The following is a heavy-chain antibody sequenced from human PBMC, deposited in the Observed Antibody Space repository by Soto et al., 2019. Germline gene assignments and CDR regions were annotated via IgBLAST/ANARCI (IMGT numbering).Heavy chain of an antibody. CDR2: IAPSDSTT. CDR1: GFSFASDC. CDR3: ATYSTGWLWSGFDI. D-gene: IGHD2-8*02. V-gene: IGHV5-10-1*01. Sequence: HGESLKISCKGSGFSFASDCINWVRQMPGKGFEWMGRIAPSDSTTNYSPSLQGHVSISADKSMNIVYLQWSSLKASDTAIYYCATYSTGWLWSGFDIWGPGTTVSVSS. J-gene: IGHJ3*02.